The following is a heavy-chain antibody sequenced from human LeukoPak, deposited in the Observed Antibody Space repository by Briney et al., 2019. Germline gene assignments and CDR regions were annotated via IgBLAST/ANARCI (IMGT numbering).Heavy chain of an antibody. Sequence: TGGSQRLSCAASGFTFSSYAMTWVRQAPGKGLEWVSAISGGGGATYYADSVKGRFTISRDNSKHTLYLEMNSLRAEDTAVYYCAKDRRGNAPRGAFDFWGQGTMVTVSS. D-gene: IGHD1-1*01. CDR2: ISGGGGAT. V-gene: IGHV3-23*01. J-gene: IGHJ3*01. CDR1: GFTFSSYA. CDR3: AKDRRGNAPRGAFDF.